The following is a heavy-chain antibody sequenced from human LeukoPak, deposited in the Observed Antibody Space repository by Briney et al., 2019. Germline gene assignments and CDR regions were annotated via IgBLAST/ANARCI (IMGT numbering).Heavy chain of an antibody. CDR3: VREIPSGSYAPDY. Sequence: GGSLRLSCAASGFSFSRHSMNWVRQAPGKGLEWVSYINSDSRSISYADSVKGRVTISRDNAKNSLYLQMNSLRAEDTAVYYCVREIPSGSYAPDYWGQGTLVTVSS. CDR1: GFSFSRHS. CDR2: INSDSRSI. D-gene: IGHD3-10*01. V-gene: IGHV3-21*01. J-gene: IGHJ4*02.